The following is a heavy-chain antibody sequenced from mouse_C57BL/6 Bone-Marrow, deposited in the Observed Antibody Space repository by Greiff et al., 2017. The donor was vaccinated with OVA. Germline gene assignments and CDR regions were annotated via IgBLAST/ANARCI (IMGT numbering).Heavy chain of an antibody. CDR1: GYSITSGYY. D-gene: IGHD4-1*02. J-gene: IGHJ2*01. V-gene: IGHV3-6*01. CDR3: ARDPQLDFDY. Sequence: EVQVVESGPGLVKPSQSLSLTCSVTGYSITSGYYWNWIRQFPGNKLEWMGYISYDGSNNYNPSLKNRISITRDTSKNQFFLKLNSVTTEDTATYYCARDPQLDFDYWGQGTTLTVSS. CDR2: ISYDGSN.